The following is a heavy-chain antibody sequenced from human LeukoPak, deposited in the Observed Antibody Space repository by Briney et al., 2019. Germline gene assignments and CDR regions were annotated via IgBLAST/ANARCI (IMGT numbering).Heavy chain of an antibody. V-gene: IGHV4-59*02. Sequence: SETLSLTCTISGGSVRDSYWSWLRQSPGKGLEWVGYIYHTGSTSYSPSLKSRVTISADTSQNQVSLKLSSVTAADTAVYYCASRKLGNDYWGQGTLVTVSS. CDR1: GGSVRDSY. J-gene: IGHJ4*02. D-gene: IGHD7-27*01. CDR2: IYHTGST. CDR3: ASRKLGNDY.